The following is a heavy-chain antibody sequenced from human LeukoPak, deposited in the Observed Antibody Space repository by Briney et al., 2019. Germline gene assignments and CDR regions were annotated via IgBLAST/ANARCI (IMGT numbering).Heavy chain of an antibody. J-gene: IGHJ3*02. V-gene: IGHV1-18*01. CDR2: TSAYNGNT. CDR1: GYTFTSYG. Sequence: GASVKVSCKASGYTFTSYGISWVRQAPGQGLEWMGWTSAYNGNTNYAQKLQGRVTMTTDTSTSTVYMKLRSPRSDDTAVYYCARENRYCRGGSCYSAASDDAFDIWGQGTMVTVSS. D-gene: IGHD2-15*01. CDR3: ARENRYCRGGSCYSAASDDAFDI.